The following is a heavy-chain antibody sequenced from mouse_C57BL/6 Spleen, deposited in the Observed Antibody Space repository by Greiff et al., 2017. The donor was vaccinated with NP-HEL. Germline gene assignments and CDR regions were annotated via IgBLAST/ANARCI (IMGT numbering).Heavy chain of an antibody. CDR1: GYTFTSYW. CDR2: IYPGSGST. D-gene: IGHD1-1*01. CDR3: ARKTTVVAYDYYAMDY. J-gene: IGHJ4*01. V-gene: IGHV1-55*01. Sequence: QVQLQQPGAELVKPGASVKMSCKASGYTFTSYWITWVKQRPGQGLEWIGDIYPGSGSTNYNEKFKSKATLTVDTSSSTAYMQLSSLTSEDSAVYDCARKTTVVAYDYYAMDYWGQGTSVTVSS.